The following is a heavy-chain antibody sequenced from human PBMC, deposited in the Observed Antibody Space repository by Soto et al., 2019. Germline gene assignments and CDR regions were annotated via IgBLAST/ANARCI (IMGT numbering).Heavy chain of an antibody. V-gene: IGHV4-4*07. Sequence: QSLAVSCAVSGDPLGSNSWGGLREVAGKGLEWIGRLYTSGSTKYSPSLKSRVTMSVDASKNQFSMRLSSVTDADTAVYYSRGYSDYNSYGIGVWGQGNTVTASS. CDR3: RGYSDYNSYGIGV. CDR1: GDPLGSNS. D-gene: IGHD5-12*01. J-gene: IGHJ6*02. CDR2: LYTSGST.